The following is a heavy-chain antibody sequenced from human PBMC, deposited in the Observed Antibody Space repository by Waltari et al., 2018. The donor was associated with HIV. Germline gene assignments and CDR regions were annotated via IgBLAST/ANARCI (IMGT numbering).Heavy chain of an antibody. J-gene: IGHJ6*02. CDR2: IYYRGST. V-gene: IGHV4-39*07. CDR3: ARELAIFGVVSYYGMDV. D-gene: IGHD3-3*01. CDR1: GGSISSRSYS. Sequence: QLQLQESGPGLVKPSETLSLTYTVSGGSISSRSYSWCWIRQPPGKGLEWIGSIYYRGSTNYNPSLKSRVTISVDTSKNQFSLKLSSVTAADTAVYYCARELAIFGVVSYYGMDVWGQGTTVTVSS.